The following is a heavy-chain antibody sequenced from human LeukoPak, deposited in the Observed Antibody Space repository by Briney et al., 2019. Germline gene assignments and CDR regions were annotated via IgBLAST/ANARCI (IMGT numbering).Heavy chain of an antibody. CDR1: GFTFSSYW. V-gene: IGHV3-7*01. D-gene: IGHD3-22*01. CDR2: IKQDGSEK. Sequence: GGSLRLSCAASGFTFSSYWMSWVRQAPGKGLEWVANIKQDGSEKYYVDSVKGRFTISRDNSKNTLYLQMNSLRAEDTAVYYCARDRAYYYDSSGPIGVMDVWGQGTTVTVSS. CDR3: ARDRAYYYDSSGPIGVMDV. J-gene: IGHJ6*02.